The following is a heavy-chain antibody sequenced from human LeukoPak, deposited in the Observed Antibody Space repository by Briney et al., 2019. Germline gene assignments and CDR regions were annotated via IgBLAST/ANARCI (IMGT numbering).Heavy chain of an antibody. D-gene: IGHD1-14*01. J-gene: IGHJ4*02. Sequence: GGSLRLSCTASGFTFRNAGMNWVRQAPGKGLEWVARIKSKIEGGTTDYGAPAEGRFTISRDNAKNSLYLQMNSLRAEDTAVYYCAALDNGRDYWGQGTLVTVSS. CDR1: GFTFRNAG. CDR2: IKSKIEGGTT. CDR3: AALDNGRDY. V-gene: IGHV3-15*01.